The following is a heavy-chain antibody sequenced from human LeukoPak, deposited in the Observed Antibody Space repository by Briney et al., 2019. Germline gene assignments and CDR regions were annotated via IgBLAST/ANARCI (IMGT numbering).Heavy chain of an antibody. CDR1: GFTFSSYG. CDR3: AKEPIAVADRGDY. D-gene: IGHD6-19*01. J-gene: IGHJ4*02. Sequence: PGGSLRLSCAASGFTFSSYGMHWVRQAPGKGLEWVAVISYDGGNKYYADSVKGRFTISRDNSKNTLYLQMNSLRAEDTAVYYCAKEPIAVADRGDYWGQGTLVTVSS. V-gene: IGHV3-30*18. CDR2: ISYDGGNK.